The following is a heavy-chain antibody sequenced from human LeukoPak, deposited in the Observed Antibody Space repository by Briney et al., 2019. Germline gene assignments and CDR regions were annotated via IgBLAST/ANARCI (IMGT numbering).Heavy chain of an antibody. CDR2: INSDGSST. CDR3: ARDRKITMVRGNWFDP. J-gene: IGHJ5*02. Sequence: GGSLRLSCAASGFTFSSYWVHWVRQAPGKGLVWVSRINSDGSSTSYADSVKGRFTISRDNAKNTLYLQMNSLRAEDTAVYYCARDRKITMVRGNWFDPWGQGTLVTVSS. CDR1: GFTFSSYW. D-gene: IGHD3-10*01. V-gene: IGHV3-74*01.